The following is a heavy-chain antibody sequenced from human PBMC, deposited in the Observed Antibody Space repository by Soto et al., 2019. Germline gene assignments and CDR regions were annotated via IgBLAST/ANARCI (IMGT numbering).Heavy chain of an antibody. CDR3: ARGIGITIFGVVTPPAYMGV. D-gene: IGHD3-3*01. CDR2: IIPIFGTA. CDR1: GGTFSSYA. V-gene: IGHV1-69*13. Sequence: ASVKVSCKASGGTFSSYAISWVRQAPGQGLEWMGGIIPIFGTANYAQKFQGRVTITADESTSTAYMELSSLRSEDTAVYYCARGIGITIFGVVTPPAYMGVWGQGTTVTVSS. J-gene: IGHJ6*02.